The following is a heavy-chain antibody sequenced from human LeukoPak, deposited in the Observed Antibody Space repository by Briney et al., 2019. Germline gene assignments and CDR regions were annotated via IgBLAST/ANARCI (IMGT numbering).Heavy chain of an antibody. J-gene: IGHJ4*02. CDR1: VGTFTSYA. D-gene: IGHD5-24*01. CDR3: ARDGYNHEADY. Sequence: SVKVSCTASVGTFTSYAISWVRQAPGQGLEWMGRIIPILGIANYAQKFQGRGTITADKSTSTAFMKLSSLRSEDTALYYGARDGYNHEADYWGQGTLVTVSS. CDR2: IIPILGIA. V-gene: IGHV1-69*04.